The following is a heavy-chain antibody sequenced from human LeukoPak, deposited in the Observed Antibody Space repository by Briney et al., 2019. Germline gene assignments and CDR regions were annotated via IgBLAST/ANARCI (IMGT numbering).Heavy chain of an antibody. D-gene: IGHD1-26*01. CDR2: ISSSSSYI. V-gene: IGHV3-21*01. J-gene: IGHJ4*02. Sequence: GGSLRLSCAASGFTFSSYSMNWARQAPGKGLEWVSSISSSSSYIYYADSVKGRSTISRDNAKNSLYLQMNSLRAEDTAVYYCASDTIVGATTFDYWGQGTLVTVSS. CDR3: ASDTIVGATTFDY. CDR1: GFTFSSYS.